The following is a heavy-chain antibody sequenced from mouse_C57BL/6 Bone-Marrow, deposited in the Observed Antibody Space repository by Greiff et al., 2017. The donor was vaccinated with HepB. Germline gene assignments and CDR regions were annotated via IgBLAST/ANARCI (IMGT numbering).Heavy chain of an antibody. CDR2: IDPENGDT. J-gene: IGHJ2*01. D-gene: IGHD1-1*01. Sequence: VHVKQSGAELVRPGASVKLSCTASGFNIKDDYMHWVKQRPEQGLEWIGWIDPENGDTEYASKFQGKATITADTSSNTAYLQLSSLTSEDTAVYYCTTAITTVFFDYWGQGTTLTVSS. CDR3: TTAITTVFFDY. CDR1: GFNIKDDY. V-gene: IGHV14-4*01.